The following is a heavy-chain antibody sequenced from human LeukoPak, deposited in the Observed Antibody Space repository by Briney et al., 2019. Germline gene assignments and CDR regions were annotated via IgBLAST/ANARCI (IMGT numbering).Heavy chain of an antibody. V-gene: IGHV1-69*13. CDR1: GGTFSSYA. J-gene: IGHJ4*02. Sequence: SVKASGKASGGTFSSYAISWVRQAPGQGLEWMGGIIPIFGTANYAQKFQGRVTITADESTSTAYMELSSLRSEDTAVYYCARDKHGGHDYWGQGTLVTVSS. CDR2: IIPIFGTA. CDR3: ARDKHGGHDY.